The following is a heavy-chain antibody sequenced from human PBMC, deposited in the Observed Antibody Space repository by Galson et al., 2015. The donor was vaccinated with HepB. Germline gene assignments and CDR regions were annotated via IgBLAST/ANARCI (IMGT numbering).Heavy chain of an antibody. V-gene: IGHV3-30-3*01. CDR3: ASKWLFAFDI. CDR2: ISYDGSNK. CDR1: GFTFSSYA. J-gene: IGHJ3*02. D-gene: IGHD3-22*01. Sequence: SLRLSCAASGFTFSSYAMHWVRQAPGKGLEWVAVISYDGSNKYYADSVKGRFTISRDNSKNTLYLQMNSLRAEDTAVYYCASKWLFAFDIWGQGTMVTVSS.